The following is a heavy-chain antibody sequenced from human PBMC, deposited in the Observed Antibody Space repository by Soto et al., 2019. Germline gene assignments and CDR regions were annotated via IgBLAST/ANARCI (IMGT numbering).Heavy chain of an antibody. V-gene: IGHV3-23*01. D-gene: IGHD6-13*01. J-gene: IGHJ4*02. CDR2: ISGRGGST. CDR1: GFTFSDYG. Sequence: GGSLRLSCAASGFTFSDYGTGWVRQAPGRGLEWVSSISGRGGSTYYADSVKGRFTISRDNSKNTLYLQMNSLRAEDTALYYCAKFISAAGTGYWGQGTLVTVSS. CDR3: AKFISAAGTGY.